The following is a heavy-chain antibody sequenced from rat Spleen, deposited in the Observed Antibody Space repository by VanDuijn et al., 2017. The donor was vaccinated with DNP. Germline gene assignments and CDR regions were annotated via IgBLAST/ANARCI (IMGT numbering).Heavy chain of an antibody. J-gene: IGHJ2*01. Sequence: EVQLVESGGGLVQPGRSLKLSCAASGFTFSDYNMVWVRQVPTKGLEWVASISASGGNTYYPDSVKGRFTISRDNAQNTLYLQMSKLGSEDTAIYYCARASGYDDYWGQGVKVTVSS. CDR3: ARASGYDDY. D-gene: IGHD1-7*01. CDR2: ISASGGNT. CDR1: GFTFSDYN. V-gene: IGHV5-25*01.